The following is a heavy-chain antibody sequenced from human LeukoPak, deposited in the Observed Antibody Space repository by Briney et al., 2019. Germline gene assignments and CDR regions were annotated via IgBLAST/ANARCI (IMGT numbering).Heavy chain of an antibody. J-gene: IGHJ3*02. CDR1: GFTFSSYS. CDR2: ISSSSSTI. Sequence: GGSLRLSCAASGFTFSSYSMNWVRQAPGKGLEWVSYISSSSSTIYYADSVKGRFTISRDNAKNSLYLQMNSLRAEDTAVHYCASSSLPHDAFDIWGQGTMVTVSS. CDR3: ASSSLPHDAFDI. V-gene: IGHV3-48*04.